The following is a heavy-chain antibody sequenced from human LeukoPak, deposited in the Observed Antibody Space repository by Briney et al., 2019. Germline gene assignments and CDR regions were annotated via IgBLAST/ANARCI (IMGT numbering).Heavy chain of an antibody. D-gene: IGHD4-17*01. Sequence: TGGSLRLSCAASGFIVSSNCMNWVRQAPGKGLEWVSIIYSGGATYYADSVKGRFTISRDNSKNTLYLQMNSLRAEDTAVYYCARDRNDYGDYGSYEVWGQGTLVTVSS. V-gene: IGHV3-53*01. J-gene: IGHJ4*02. CDR3: ARDRNDYGDYGSYEV. CDR1: GFIVSSNC. CDR2: IYSGGAT.